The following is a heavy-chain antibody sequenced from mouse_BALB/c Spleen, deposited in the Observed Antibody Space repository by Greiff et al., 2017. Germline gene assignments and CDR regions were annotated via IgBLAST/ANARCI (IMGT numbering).Heavy chain of an antibody. V-gene: IGHV2-6-7*01. Sequence: QVQLKESGPGLVAPSQSLSITCTVSGFSLTGYGVNWVRQPPGKGLEWLGMIWGDGSTDYNSALKSRLSISKDNSKSQVFLKMNSLQTDDTARYYCARDPYDGYYYFDVWGAGTTVTVSS. CDR1: GFSLTGYG. CDR2: IWGDGST. CDR3: ARDPYDGYYYFDV. J-gene: IGHJ1*01. D-gene: IGHD2-3*01.